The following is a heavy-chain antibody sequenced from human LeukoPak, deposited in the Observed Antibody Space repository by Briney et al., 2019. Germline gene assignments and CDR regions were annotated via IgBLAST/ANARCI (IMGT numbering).Heavy chain of an antibody. V-gene: IGHV1-69*04. J-gene: IGHJ4*02. Sequence: SVKVCCKASGGTFSSYAISWVRQAPGQGLEWMGRIIPILGIANYAQKFQGRVTITADKSTSTAYMELSSLRSEDTAVYYCARWGLGYCSGGSCYGPLDYFDYWGQGTLVTVSS. CDR3: ARWGLGYCSGGSCYGPLDYFDY. CDR1: GGTFSSYA. CDR2: IIPILGIA. D-gene: IGHD2-15*01.